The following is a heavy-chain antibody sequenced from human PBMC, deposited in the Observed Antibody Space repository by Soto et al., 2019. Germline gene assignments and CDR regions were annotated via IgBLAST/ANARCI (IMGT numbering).Heavy chain of an antibody. CDR2: INPNSGGT. J-gene: IGHJ3*02. CDR3: ARAKAVVIAALDI. D-gene: IGHD2-21*01. CDR1: GYTFTGYY. V-gene: IGHV1-2*02. Sequence: ASVKVSCKASGYTFTGYYMHWVRQAPGQGLEWMGWINPNSGGTNYAQKFQGRVTMTRDTSISTAYMELSRLRSDDTAVYYCARAKAVVIAALDIWGQGTMVTVSS.